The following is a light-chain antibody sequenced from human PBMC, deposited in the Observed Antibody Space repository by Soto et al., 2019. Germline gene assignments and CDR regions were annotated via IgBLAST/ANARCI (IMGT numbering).Light chain of an antibody. CDR1: SGHSNYA. Sequence: QLVLTQSPSASASLGASVKLTCTLSSGHSNYAIAWHQQQSEKGPRYLMKLNSDGSHSKGDGIPDRFSGSSSGDERYLTISSLRSEDEADYYCQTWGAGIVVFGGGTQLTVL. J-gene: IGLJ2*01. CDR3: QTWGAGIVV. CDR2: LNSDGSH. V-gene: IGLV4-69*01.